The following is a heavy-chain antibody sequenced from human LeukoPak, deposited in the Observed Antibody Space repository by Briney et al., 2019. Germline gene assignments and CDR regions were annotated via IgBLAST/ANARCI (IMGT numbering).Heavy chain of an antibody. CDR3: ARIIAAAGNNWFDP. CDR2: ISYDGSNK. J-gene: IGHJ5*02. CDR1: GFTFSSST. Sequence: PGRSLRLSCAASGFTFSSSTMHWVRQAPGKGLEWVAVISYDGSNKYYADSVKGRFTISRDNSKNTLYLQMNSLRAEDTAVYYCARIIAAAGNNWFDPWGQGTLVTVSS. V-gene: IGHV3-30*04. D-gene: IGHD6-13*01.